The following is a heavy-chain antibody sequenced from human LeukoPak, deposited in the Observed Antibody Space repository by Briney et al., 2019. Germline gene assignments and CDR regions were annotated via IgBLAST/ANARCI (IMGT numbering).Heavy chain of an antibody. CDR2: ISGSGGST. Sequence: GGSLRLSCAASGXTFSTYAMSWVRQAPEKGLECVSGISGSGGSTYYADSVKGRFTISRDNSKNTLYLKMNSLRAGDTAIYYCAKCLYSGAWYYLDYWGQGTLVTVSS. CDR1: GXTFSTYA. CDR3: AKCLYSGAWYYLDY. J-gene: IGHJ4*02. D-gene: IGHD6-19*01. V-gene: IGHV3-23*01.